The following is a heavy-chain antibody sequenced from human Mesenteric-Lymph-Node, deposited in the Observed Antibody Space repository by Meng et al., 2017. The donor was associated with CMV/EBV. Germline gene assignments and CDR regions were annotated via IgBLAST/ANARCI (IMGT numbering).Heavy chain of an antibody. J-gene: IGHJ4*02. CDR2: IYLGGGTT. Sequence: GSLRLSCAASGFTFNTYAMSWVRQAPGKGLEWVSVIYLGGGTTYYADSVKGRFTISRDDSKSTLYLQLNSLRAEDRATYYCARVALCGTTSCYPYYFDNWGQGTRVTVSS. V-gene: IGHV3-23*03. D-gene: IGHD1-1*01. CDR1: GFTFNTYA. CDR3: ARVALCGTTSCYPYYFDN.